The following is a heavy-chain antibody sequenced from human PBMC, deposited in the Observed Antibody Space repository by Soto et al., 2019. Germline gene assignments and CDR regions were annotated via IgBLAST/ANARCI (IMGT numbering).Heavy chain of an antibody. CDR2: ITDSGDDT. CDR1: GFTFNNYA. D-gene: IGHD2-2*01. Sequence: EVQLLESGGGLVQPGGSLRLSCAASGFTFNNYAMGWVRQAPGKGLEWVSAITDSGDDTYYIDSVKGRFTMSRDKSKSTLYLQMNSLRAEDTAIYYCAKLGSSSWSPHYYFDYWGQGTLVTVSS. CDR3: AKLGSSSWSPHYYFDY. J-gene: IGHJ4*02. V-gene: IGHV3-23*01.